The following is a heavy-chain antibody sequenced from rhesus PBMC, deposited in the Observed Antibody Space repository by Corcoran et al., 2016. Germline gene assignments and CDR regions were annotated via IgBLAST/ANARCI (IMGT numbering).Heavy chain of an antibody. CDR2: INIGGGST. CDR3: AKDPVNTVTPLDY. J-gene: IGHJ4*01. D-gene: IGHD4-23*01. V-gene: IGHV3S5*01. CDR1: GFTFSSYG. Sequence: EVQLVETGGGLVQPGGSLKLSCAASGFTFSSYGMSWFRQAPGKGLEWVSAINIGGGSTYYADSCKCRFNIARDNSKNTLSLQRNSLRAEDTAVYYCAKDPVNTVTPLDYWGQGVLVTVSS.